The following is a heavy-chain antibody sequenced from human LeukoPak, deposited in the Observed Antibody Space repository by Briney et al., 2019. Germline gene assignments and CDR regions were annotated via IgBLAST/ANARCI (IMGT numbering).Heavy chain of an antibody. CDR3: ARVRGSVLRYFDWLFPLDY. D-gene: IGHD3-9*01. Sequence: GGSLRLSCEAAGFTFSTFGFHWVRQAPGKGLEWMTFISYDGNHKFYADYVKGRFTISRDNSKNMLFLQMSSLRSDDTAVYYCARVRGSVLRYFDWLFPLDYWGQGTLVTVSS. CDR2: ISYDGNHK. CDR1: GFTFSTFG. V-gene: IGHV3-30*04. J-gene: IGHJ4*02.